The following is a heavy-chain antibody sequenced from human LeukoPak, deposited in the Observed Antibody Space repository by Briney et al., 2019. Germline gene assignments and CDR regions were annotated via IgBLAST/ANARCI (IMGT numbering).Heavy chain of an antibody. V-gene: IGHV3-23*01. CDR3: AKEGLVNFYYFDY. Sequence: GGSLRLSCAASGFTFSSYAMSWVRQAPGKGLEWVAAIIDNGVNTYYADSVKGRFTISRDNSKNTLYLQMNSLRAADTAVYYCAKEGLVNFYYFDYWGQGTLVTVSS. J-gene: IGHJ4*02. CDR2: IIDNGVNT. D-gene: IGHD1-26*01. CDR1: GFTFSSYA.